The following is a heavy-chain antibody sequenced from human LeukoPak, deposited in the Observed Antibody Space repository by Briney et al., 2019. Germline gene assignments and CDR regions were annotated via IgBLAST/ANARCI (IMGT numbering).Heavy chain of an antibody. V-gene: IGHV1-2*02. CDR3: ATDGAVAGTAYPEY. CDR2: INPNSGGT. J-gene: IGHJ4*02. Sequence: ASVKVSCKASGYTFTGYYIHWVRQAPGQGLEWMGWINPNSGGTKYALKFQGRVTMTRDTSISTAYMELSSLTSDDTALYYCATDGAVAGTAYPEYWGQGTLVTVSS. CDR1: GYTFTGYY. D-gene: IGHD6-19*01.